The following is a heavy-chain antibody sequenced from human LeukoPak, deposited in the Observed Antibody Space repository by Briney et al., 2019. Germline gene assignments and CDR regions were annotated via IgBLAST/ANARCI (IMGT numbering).Heavy chain of an antibody. D-gene: IGHD3-22*01. Sequence: ASVKVSCKASGYTFTGYYMHWVRQAPGQGLEWMGWINPNSGGTNYAQKFQGRVTMTRDTSISTAYMELSRLRSDDTAVYYCARDAPYYDSSGYPYWGQGTLVTVSS. CDR3: ARDAPYYDSSGYPY. J-gene: IGHJ4*02. V-gene: IGHV1-2*02. CDR1: GYTFTGYY. CDR2: INPNSGGT.